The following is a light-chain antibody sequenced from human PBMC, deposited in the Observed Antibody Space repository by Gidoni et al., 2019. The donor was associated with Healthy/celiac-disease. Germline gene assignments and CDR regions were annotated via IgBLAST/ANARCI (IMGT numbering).Light chain of an antibody. Sequence: DLQMTQSPSSPSASVGDRVTITCQASQDISNYLNWYQQKPGKAPKLLIYDASNLETGVPSRFSGSGSGTDFTVTISSLQPEDIATYYCQQYDNLPITFGQGTRLEIK. CDR2: DAS. V-gene: IGKV1-33*01. CDR3: QQYDNLPIT. J-gene: IGKJ5*01. CDR1: QDISNY.